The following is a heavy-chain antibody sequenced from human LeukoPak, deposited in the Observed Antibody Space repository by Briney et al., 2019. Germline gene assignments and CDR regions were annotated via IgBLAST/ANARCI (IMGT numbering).Heavy chain of an antibody. Sequence: EASVKVSCKASGYTFTGYYMHWVRQAPGQGLEWVRWINPNSGGTNYAQKFQGRVTMTRDTSISTAYMELSRLRSDDTAVYYCARGSIVVVPAAIDYWGQGTLVTVSS. CDR2: INPNSGGT. J-gene: IGHJ4*02. CDR3: ARGSIVVVPAAIDY. D-gene: IGHD2-2*01. CDR1: GYTFTGYY. V-gene: IGHV1-2*02.